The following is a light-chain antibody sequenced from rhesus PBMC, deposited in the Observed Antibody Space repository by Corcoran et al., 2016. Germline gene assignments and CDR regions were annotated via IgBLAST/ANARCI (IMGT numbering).Light chain of an antibody. J-gene: IGKJ2*01. V-gene: IGKV1-69*01. Sequence: DIQMTQSPSSVSASVGDRVTITCRTSQGISSWLAWYQQAPGKAPKLLIYRASNLETGVPSRFSGSGSGRDFTLTISSLQPEDIATYYYQQHDISPYSFGQGTKVEIK. CDR1: QGISSW. CDR3: QQHDISPYS. CDR2: RAS.